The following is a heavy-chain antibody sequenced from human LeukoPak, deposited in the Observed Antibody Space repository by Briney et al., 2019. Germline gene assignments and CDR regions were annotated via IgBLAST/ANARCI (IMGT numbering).Heavy chain of an antibody. CDR1: GFTFSSYS. V-gene: IGHV3-21*01. D-gene: IGHD4-17*01. CDR3: ARSRGWGDYVFDY. Sequence: PGGSLRLSCAASGFTFSSYSMNWVRQAPGKGLEWVSSISSSSSYIYYADSVKGRFTISRDNAKNSLYLQMNSLRAEDTAEYYCARSRGWGDYVFDYWGQGTLVTVSS. J-gene: IGHJ4*02. CDR2: ISSSSSYI.